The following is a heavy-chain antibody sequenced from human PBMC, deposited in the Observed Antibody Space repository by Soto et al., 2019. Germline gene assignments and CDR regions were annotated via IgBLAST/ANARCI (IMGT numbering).Heavy chain of an antibody. J-gene: IGHJ4*02. Sequence: QVQLVQSGPEVKKPGASLKVSCTASGYTFNNYAMHWVRQAPGQRLEWMGWINAGNGHTEYSQKFQGRITIARNTSASTGYMELSSLRPEDTAVYYCANRWRVAGRFGYWGQGTLVIVSS. D-gene: IGHD6-19*01. CDR2: INAGNGHT. V-gene: IGHV1-3*01. CDR3: ANRWRVAGRFGY. CDR1: GYTFNNYA.